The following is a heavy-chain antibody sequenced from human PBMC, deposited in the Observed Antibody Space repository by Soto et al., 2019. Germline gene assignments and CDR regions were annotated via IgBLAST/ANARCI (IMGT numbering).Heavy chain of an antibody. CDR3: TRFSGGDFYSPAFHI. CDR2: INAGNGNT. D-gene: IGHD2-21*02. Sequence: DSEKVSCKASGYTFTSYAMHWVRQAPGQRLEWMGRINAGNGNTKYSQRFQGRVTISRDTSSTTAYMELSSLRSEDMAVYYCTRFSGGDFYSPAFHISLQMTILTVS. CDR1: GYTFTSYA. J-gene: IGHJ3*02. V-gene: IGHV1-3*01.